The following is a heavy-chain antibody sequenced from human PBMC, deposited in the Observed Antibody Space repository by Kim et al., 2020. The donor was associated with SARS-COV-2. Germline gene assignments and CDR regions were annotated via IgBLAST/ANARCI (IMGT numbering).Heavy chain of an antibody. D-gene: IGHD4-17*01. CDR3: ARHQVGGDGRDY. V-gene: IGHV5-51*01. Sequence: RYRPSFQGQVTISAEKSISTAYLQGSSLKAADTAMYYCARHQVGGDGRDYWGQGTLVTVSS. J-gene: IGHJ4*02.